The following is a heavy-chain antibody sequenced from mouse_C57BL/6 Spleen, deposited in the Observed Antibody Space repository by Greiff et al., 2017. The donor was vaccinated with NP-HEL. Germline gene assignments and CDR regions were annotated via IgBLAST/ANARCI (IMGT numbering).Heavy chain of an antibody. CDR3: AREYYGNYDYYAMDY. CDR2: IYPGDGDT. J-gene: IGHJ4*01. Sequence: VVESGASVKISCKASGYAFSSYWMNWVKQRPGKGLEWIGQIYPGDGDTNYNGKFKGKATLTADKSSSTAYMQLSSLTSEDSAVYFCAREYYGNYDYYAMDYWGQGTSVTVSS. CDR1: GYAFSSYW. D-gene: IGHD2-1*01. V-gene: IGHV1-80*01.